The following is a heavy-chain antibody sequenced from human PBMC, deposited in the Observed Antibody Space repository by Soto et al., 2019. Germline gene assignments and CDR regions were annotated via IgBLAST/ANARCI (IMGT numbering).Heavy chain of an antibody. CDR1: GGSISSSSYY. CDR2: IYYSGST. CDR3: ASRYDFWSGYRLLTFDY. V-gene: IGHV4-39*01. Sequence: SETLSLTCTVSGGSISSSSYYWGWIRQPPGKGLEWIGSIYYSGSTYYNPSLKSRVTISVDTSKNQFSLKLSSVTAADTAVYYCASRYDFWSGYRLLTFDYWGQGTLVTVSS. D-gene: IGHD3-3*01. J-gene: IGHJ4*02.